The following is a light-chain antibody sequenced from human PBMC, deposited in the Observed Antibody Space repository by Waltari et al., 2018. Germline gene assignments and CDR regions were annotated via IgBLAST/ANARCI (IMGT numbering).Light chain of an antibody. J-gene: IGKJ4*01. V-gene: IGKV3-15*01. Sequence: EVVLTQSPGTLSVSPGDRATLSCRASQSVSSNLAWYQQKPGQAPRLLIYDVSTRATGIPARFSGSGSGTDFTLTISSLQSEDFAVYYCQQYNNWPKLTFGGGTKVDIK. CDR1: QSVSSN. CDR3: QQYNNWPKLT. CDR2: DVS.